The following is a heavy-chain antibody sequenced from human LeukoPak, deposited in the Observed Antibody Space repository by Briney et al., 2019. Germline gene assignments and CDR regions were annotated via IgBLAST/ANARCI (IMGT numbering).Heavy chain of an antibody. Sequence: PGGSLRLSCAASGFTFSSYAMHWVRQAPGKGLEWVAVISYDGSNKYYADSVKGRFTISRDNSKNTLYLQMNSLRAEDTAVYYCARDPPRPYCSSTSCYFGWFDPWGQGTLVTVSS. J-gene: IGHJ5*02. CDR2: ISYDGSNK. V-gene: IGHV3-30-3*01. CDR1: GFTFSSYA. CDR3: ARDPPRPYCSSTSCYFGWFDP. D-gene: IGHD2-2*01.